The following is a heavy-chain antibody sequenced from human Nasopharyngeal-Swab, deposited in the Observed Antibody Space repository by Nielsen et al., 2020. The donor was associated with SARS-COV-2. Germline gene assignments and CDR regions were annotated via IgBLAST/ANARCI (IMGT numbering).Heavy chain of an antibody. CDR2: LYYTGNT. CDR3: ARTNTERPNFDS. D-gene: IGHD2-8*01. V-gene: IGHV4-39*01. Sequence: SETLSLTCTVSGGSISGSTYYWGWVRQPPGKGLEWIANLYYTGNTYYSPSLKSRVTISVDTSRSQFSLTLSSMTAADRAVYYCARTNTERPNFDSWGQGLLVTVSS. CDR1: GGSISGSTYY. J-gene: IGHJ4*02.